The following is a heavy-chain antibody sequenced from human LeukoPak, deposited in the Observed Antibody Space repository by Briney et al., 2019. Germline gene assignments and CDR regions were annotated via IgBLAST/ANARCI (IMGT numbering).Heavy chain of an antibody. J-gene: IGHJ4*02. CDR2: ISSSSSYI. CDR1: GFTFSSYS. Sequence: GGSLRLSCAASGFTFSSYSMNWVRQAPGKGLEWVSSISSSSSYIYYADSVKGRFAISRDNAKNSLYLQMNSLRADDTAVYYCARESSPGYSYGYPLAYWGQGTLVTVSS. V-gene: IGHV3-21*01. CDR3: ARESSPGYSYGYPLAY. D-gene: IGHD5-18*01.